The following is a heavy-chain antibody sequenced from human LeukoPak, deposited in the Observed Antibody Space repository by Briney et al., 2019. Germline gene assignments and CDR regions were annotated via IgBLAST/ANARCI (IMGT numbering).Heavy chain of an antibody. J-gene: IGHJ4*02. V-gene: IGHV1-2*02. CDR2: INPNSGGT. D-gene: IGHD1-26*01. CDR1: GSTFTVSY. Sequence: ASVKVSCKDSGSTFTVSYMHWVRQAPGQGLEWMGWINPNSGGTNYAQKFQGRVTMTRDTSISTAHMELSSLISDDTAVYYCARPLNSGAYPVDYWGQGTLVTVSS. CDR3: ARPLNSGAYPVDY.